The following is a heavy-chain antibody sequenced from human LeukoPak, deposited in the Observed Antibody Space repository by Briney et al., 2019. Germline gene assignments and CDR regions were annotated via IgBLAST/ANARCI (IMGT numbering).Heavy chain of an antibody. CDR2: ISYDGSNK. D-gene: IGHD6-13*01. CDR3: AKDLYTSRYACCFDY. J-gene: IGHJ4*02. CDR1: GFTFSNYG. V-gene: IGHV3-30*02. Sequence: GGSLRLSCATSGFTFSNYGMHWVRQAPGKGLEWVAFISYDGSNKYYADSVKGRFTISRDNSANTLYLQMNSLRAEDTAVYYCAKDLYTSRYACCFDYWGQGTLVTVSS.